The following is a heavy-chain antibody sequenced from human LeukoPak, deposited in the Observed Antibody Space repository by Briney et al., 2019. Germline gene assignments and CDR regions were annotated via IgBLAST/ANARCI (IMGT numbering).Heavy chain of an antibody. V-gene: IGHV3-9*03. CDR1: GFTFDDYA. J-gene: IGHJ4*02. D-gene: IGHD3-22*01. CDR3: AKGARHDSSGYPDY. CDR2: ISWNSGSI. Sequence: GRSLRLSCAASGFTFDDYAMRWVRQAPGKGLEWVSGISWNSGSIGYADSVKGRFTISRDNAKNSLYLQMNSLRAEDMALYYCAKGARHDSSGYPDYWGQGTLVTVSS.